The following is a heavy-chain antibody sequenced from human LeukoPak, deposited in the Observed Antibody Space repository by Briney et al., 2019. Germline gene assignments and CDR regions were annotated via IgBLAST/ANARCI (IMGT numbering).Heavy chain of an antibody. V-gene: IGHV5-51*01. CDR1: GYTFSTYW. CDR3: ARLDYGGSSFDY. Sequence: GESLKISCKGSGYTFSTYWIGWVRQMPGRGLEWMGVIYPPDSDAKYSPSFRGQVSTSVDKSISTVYLQWSSLKASDGAMYYCARLDYGGSSFDYWGQGTLVTVSS. D-gene: IGHD4-23*01. CDR2: IYPPDSDA. J-gene: IGHJ4*02.